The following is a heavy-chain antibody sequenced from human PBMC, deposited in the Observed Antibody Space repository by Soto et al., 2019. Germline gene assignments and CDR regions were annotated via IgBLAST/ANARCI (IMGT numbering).Heavy chain of an antibody. Sequence: GGSLRLSCAASGFTFDDYAMHWVRQVPGKGLEWVSGINWNSGSIGYGDSVKGRFAISRDNAKNSLHLQMNSLSAEDTAFYYCVKDESINWYSGHFRHWGQGALVTVSS. CDR3: VKDESINWYSGHFRH. J-gene: IGHJ1*01. CDR2: INWNSGSI. D-gene: IGHD6-13*01. V-gene: IGHV3-9*01. CDR1: GFTFDDYA.